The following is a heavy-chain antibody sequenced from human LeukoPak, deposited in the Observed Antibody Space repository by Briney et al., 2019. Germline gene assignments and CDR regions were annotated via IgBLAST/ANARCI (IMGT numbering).Heavy chain of an antibody. CDR1: GFTFYSYT. Sequence: QPGGSLRLSCAASGFTFYSYTMNWARQAPGKGLEWVSAISGSGGSTYYADSVKGRFTIARDNSKNTLYLQMNSLRAEDTAVYYCAKDLGYGDYVVYDYWGQGTLVTVSS. D-gene: IGHD4-17*01. V-gene: IGHV3-23*01. CDR3: AKDLGYGDYVVYDY. J-gene: IGHJ4*02. CDR2: ISGSGGST.